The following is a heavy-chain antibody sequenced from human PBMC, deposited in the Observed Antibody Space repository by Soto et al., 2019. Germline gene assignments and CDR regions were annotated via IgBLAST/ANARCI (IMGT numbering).Heavy chain of an antibody. V-gene: IGHV7-4-1*01. D-gene: IGHD3-3*01. J-gene: IGHJ6*03. CDR2: INTNTGNP. CDR3: ARGGYDFWSGYYGGAYYYYYMDV. CDR1: GYTFTSYA. Sequence: QVQLVQSGSELKKPGASVKVSCKASGYTFTSYAMNWVRQAPGQGLEWMGWINTNTGNPTYAQGFTGRFVFSLDTSVSTAYLQICSLKAEDTAVYYCARGGYDFWSGYYGGAYYYYYMDVWGKGTTVTVSS.